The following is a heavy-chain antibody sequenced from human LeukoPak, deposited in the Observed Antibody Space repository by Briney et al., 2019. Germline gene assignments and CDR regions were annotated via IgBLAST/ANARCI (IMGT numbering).Heavy chain of an antibody. CDR2: FDPEDGET. J-gene: IGHJ5*02. CDR1: GYTLTELS. CDR3: ARDITIGTTRFDP. V-gene: IGHV1-24*01. D-gene: IGHD1-1*01. Sequence: ASVKVSCKVSGYTLTELSMHWVRQAPGKGLEWMGGFDPEDGETIYAQKFQGRVTITRDTSANTVYIELSRLRPEDTAVYYCARDITIGTTRFDPWGQGTLVTVSP.